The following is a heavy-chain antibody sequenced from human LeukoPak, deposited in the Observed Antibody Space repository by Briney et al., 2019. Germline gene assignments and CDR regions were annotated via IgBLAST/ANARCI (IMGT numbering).Heavy chain of an antibody. V-gene: IGHV4-59*08. D-gene: IGHD6-19*01. CDR2: IYYSGST. J-gene: IGHJ4*02. CDR3: ARSIGGWYYFDY. CDR1: GGSISSYY. Sequence: SETLSLTCTVSGGSISSYYWSWIRQPPGKGLEWIGYIYYSGSTNYNPSLKSRVTISVDTSKNQFSLKLSSVTAADTAVYYCARSIGGWYYFDYWGQGTLVTVSS.